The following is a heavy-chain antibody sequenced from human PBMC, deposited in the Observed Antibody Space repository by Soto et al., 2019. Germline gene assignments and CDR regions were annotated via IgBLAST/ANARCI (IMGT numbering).Heavy chain of an antibody. CDR1: GFTFSDYY. D-gene: IGHD3-3*01. Sequence: QVQLVESGGGLVKPGGSLRLSCAASGFTFSDYYMSWIRQAPGKGLEWVSYISSSGSTIYYADSVKGRFTISRDNAKNSLYLQLNSLRAEATAVYYCARAPRYDFLSGYYKPHYYMDVWGKGTTVTVSS. CDR3: ARAPRYDFLSGYYKPHYYMDV. J-gene: IGHJ6*03. CDR2: ISSSGSTI. V-gene: IGHV3-11*01.